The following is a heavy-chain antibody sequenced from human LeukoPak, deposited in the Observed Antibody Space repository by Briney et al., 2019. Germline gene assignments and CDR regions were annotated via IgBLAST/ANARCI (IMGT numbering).Heavy chain of an antibody. Sequence: SETQSLTCTVSGGSISSYYWSWIRQPAGKGLEWIGRIYSSGSTNYNPSLKSRVTMSVDTSKNQFSLKLSSVTAADTALYYCARSAYYYDSSGSFDYWGQGTLVTVSS. J-gene: IGHJ4*02. V-gene: IGHV4-4*07. CDR1: GGSISSYY. D-gene: IGHD3-22*01. CDR3: ARSAYYYDSSGSFDY. CDR2: IYSSGST.